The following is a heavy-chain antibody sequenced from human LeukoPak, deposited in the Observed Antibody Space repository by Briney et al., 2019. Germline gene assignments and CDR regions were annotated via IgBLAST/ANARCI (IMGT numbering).Heavy chain of an antibody. CDR1: GFTFDDYA. CDR2: ISWDGGST. J-gene: IGHJ4*02. V-gene: IGHV3-43D*03. Sequence: GESLRLSCAASGFTFDDYAMHWVRQAPGKGLEWVSLISWDGGSTYYADSVKGRFTISRDNAKNSLYLQMNSLRADDTAVYFCARDRWGYSYGGDWGQGTLVTVSS. D-gene: IGHD5-18*01. CDR3: ARDRWGYSYGGD.